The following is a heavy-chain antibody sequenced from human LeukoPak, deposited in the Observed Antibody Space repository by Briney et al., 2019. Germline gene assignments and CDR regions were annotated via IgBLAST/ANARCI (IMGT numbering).Heavy chain of an antibody. D-gene: IGHD6-19*01. J-gene: IGHJ4*02. CDR2: MYYSGST. CDR1: GGFISGYY. V-gene: IGHV4-59*12. Sequence: SETLSLTCSVSGGFISGYYWSWIRQPPGKGLEWIGYMYYSGSTTYNPSLESRVTISVDTSKKQFSLKLSSVTAADTAVYYCARARRQWLVGATIRGDNPPYYFDYWGQGTLVTVSS. CDR3: ARARRQWLVGATIRGDNPPYYFDY.